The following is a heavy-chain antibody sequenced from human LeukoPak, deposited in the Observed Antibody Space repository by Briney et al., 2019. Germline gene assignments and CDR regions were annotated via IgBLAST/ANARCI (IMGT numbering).Heavy chain of an antibody. CDR3: ARRMTSVTTFDY. D-gene: IGHD4-17*01. V-gene: IGHV3-11*03. CDR2: ISSSSTYT. Sequence: GGSLRLSCAASGFTSSDYYMSWMRQAPGKGLEWVSYISSSSTYTNYADSVKGRFTISRDNARNSLYLQMSSLRADDTAVYYCARRMTSVTTFDYWGQGTLVTVSS. CDR1: GFTSSDYY. J-gene: IGHJ4*02.